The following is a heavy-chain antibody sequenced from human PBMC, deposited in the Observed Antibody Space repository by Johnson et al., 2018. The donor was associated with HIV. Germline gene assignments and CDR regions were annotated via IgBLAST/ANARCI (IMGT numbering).Heavy chain of an antibody. V-gene: IGHV3-15*01. CDR2: IKRKTDGGTT. Sequence: VQLVESGGGLVQPGGSLRLSCAASGFTFSNAWMSWVRQAPGKGLEWVGRIKRKTDGGTTDYAAPVNGRFTISRDDSKNTLYLQMNSLKTEDTAVYYCSTPRPNWGWNAFHIWGQGTMVTVSS. CDR3: STPRPNWGWNAFHI. J-gene: IGHJ3*02. CDR1: GFTFSNAW. D-gene: IGHD7-27*01.